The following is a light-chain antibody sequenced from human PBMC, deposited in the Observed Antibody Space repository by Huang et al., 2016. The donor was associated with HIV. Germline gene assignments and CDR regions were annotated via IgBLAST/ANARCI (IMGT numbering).Light chain of an antibody. CDR3: QQRTKWPPVLT. Sequence: EIVLTQSPATLSLSPGDRATLSCRASQSVGVYLAWYQQKPGQAPRLLIFEASNRATGIRDRFRGSGSGTDFTLTIDSLQPDDFAIYYCQQRTKWPPVLTFGGGTRVEIK. CDR2: EAS. CDR1: QSVGVY. J-gene: IGKJ4*01. V-gene: IGKV3-11*01.